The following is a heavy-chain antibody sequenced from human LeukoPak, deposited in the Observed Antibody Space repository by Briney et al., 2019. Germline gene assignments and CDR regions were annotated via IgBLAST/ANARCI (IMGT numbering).Heavy chain of an antibody. CDR2: SYYNGSP. CDR3: ARGLYSGSYYDY. Sequence: SETLSLTCSVSGGSISNYYWSWLRQPPGKGLEWIGYSYYNGSPNYNPSLKSRVTISLDTSKNHFSLKLSSVTAADTAVYYCARGLYSGSYYDYWGQGTLVTVSS. CDR1: GGSISNYY. J-gene: IGHJ4*02. D-gene: IGHD1-26*01. V-gene: IGHV4-59*01.